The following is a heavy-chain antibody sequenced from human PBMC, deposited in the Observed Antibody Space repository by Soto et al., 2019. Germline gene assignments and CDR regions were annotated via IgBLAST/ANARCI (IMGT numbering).Heavy chain of an antibody. J-gene: IGHJ4*02. Sequence: GGSLRLSCAASGFSFSTYTMSWVRQAPGKGLEWVSGISSSGGNTYYSDSVKGRFTISRDNSKDTLFLQMNRLGAEDTALYFCAKDLRIGVAPTYFDYWGQGNLVTVSS. D-gene: IGHD3-3*01. CDR3: AKDLRIGVAPTYFDY. V-gene: IGHV3-23*01. CDR1: GFSFSTYT. CDR2: ISSSGGNT.